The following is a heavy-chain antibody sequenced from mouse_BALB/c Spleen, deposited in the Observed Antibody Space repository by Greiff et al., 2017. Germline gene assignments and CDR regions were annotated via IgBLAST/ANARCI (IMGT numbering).Heavy chain of an antibody. J-gene: IGHJ3*01. Sequence: EVHLVESGGGLVQPGGSRKLSCAASGFTFSSFGMHWVRQAPEKGLEWVAYISSGSSTIYYADTVKGRFTISRDNPKNTLFLQMTSLRSEDTAMYYCARKGYYGTLAWFAYWGQGTLVTVSA. V-gene: IGHV5-17*02. D-gene: IGHD1-1*01. CDR1: GFTFSSFG. CDR2: ISSGSSTI. CDR3: ARKGYYGTLAWFAY.